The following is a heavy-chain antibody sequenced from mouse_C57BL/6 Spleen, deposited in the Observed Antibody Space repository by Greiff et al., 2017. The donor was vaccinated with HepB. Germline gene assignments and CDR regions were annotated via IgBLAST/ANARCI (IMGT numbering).Heavy chain of an antibody. Sequence: EVKLMESGPELVKPGASVKISCKASGYSFTDYNMNWVKQSNGKSLEWIGVINPNYGTTSYNQKFKGKATLTVDQSSSTAYMQLNSLTSEDSAVYYCAREDDYDEGSFFAYWGQGTLVTVSA. D-gene: IGHD2-4*01. J-gene: IGHJ3*01. CDR1: GYSFTDYN. CDR2: INPNYGTT. CDR3: AREDDYDEGSFFAY. V-gene: IGHV1-39*01.